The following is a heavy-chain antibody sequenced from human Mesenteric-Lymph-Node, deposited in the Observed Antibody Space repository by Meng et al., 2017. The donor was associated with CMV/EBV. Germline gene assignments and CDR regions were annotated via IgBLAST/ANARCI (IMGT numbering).Heavy chain of an antibody. J-gene: IGHJ4*02. CDR3: ARGYCSSTSCYTWGFDY. V-gene: IGHV3-30-3*01. D-gene: IGHD2-2*01. Sequence: GGSLRLSCAASGFTFSSYAMHWVRQAPGKGLEWVAVISYDGSNKYYADSVKGRFTISRDNSKNTLYLQMNSLRAEDTAVYYCARGYCSSTSCYTWGFDYWGQGTLVTVSS. CDR1: GFTFSSYA. CDR2: ISYDGSNK.